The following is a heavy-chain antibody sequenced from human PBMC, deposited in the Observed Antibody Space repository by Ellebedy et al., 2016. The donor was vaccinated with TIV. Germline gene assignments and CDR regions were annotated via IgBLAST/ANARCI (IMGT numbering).Heavy chain of an antibody. CDR3: PKDNGKPIFEVVSIGYSMDV. D-gene: IGHD3-3*02. Sequence: GGSLRLSCAASGFTFSNYAMSWVRQAPGKGLEWVSTINAGSGGKYYADSVKGRFTIAIDNSKNTLFLQMNSLRAEDTAEYYCPKDNGKPIFEVVSIGYSMDVWGQGTTVTVSS. CDR1: GFTFSNYA. V-gene: IGHV3-23*01. CDR2: INAGSGGK. J-gene: IGHJ6*02.